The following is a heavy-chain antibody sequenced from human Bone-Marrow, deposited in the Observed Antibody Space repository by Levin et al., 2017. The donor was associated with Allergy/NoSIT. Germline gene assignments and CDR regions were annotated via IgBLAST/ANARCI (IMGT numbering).Heavy chain of an antibody. V-gene: IGHV3-23*01. CDR2: ISGSGGGT. CDR1: GFTFSSYA. J-gene: IGHJ3*02. Sequence: GESLKISCAASGFTFSSYAMSWVRQAPGKGLEWVSAISGSGGGTYYADSVKGRFTISRDNSKNTLYLQMNSLRAEDTAVYYCAKGLAGTRSFDIWGQGTMVTVSS. CDR3: AKGLAGTRSFDI. D-gene: IGHD6-13*01.